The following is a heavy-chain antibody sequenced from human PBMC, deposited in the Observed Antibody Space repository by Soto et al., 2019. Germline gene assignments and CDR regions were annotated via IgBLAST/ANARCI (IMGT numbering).Heavy chain of an antibody. D-gene: IGHD1-26*01. CDR1: GFTVSDNF. CDR3: ARGTWEGFDI. J-gene: IGHJ3*02. Sequence: EVQLVESGGNSVQPGGSLRLSCAASGFTVSDNFMSWVRQAAGKGLEWVSVIYAVGTTFHADSVKGRFIMSRDNYKNTLHLQMNSLRVDDTAIYYCARGTWEGFDIWGQGTMVTVSS. CDR2: IYAVGTT. V-gene: IGHV3-66*01.